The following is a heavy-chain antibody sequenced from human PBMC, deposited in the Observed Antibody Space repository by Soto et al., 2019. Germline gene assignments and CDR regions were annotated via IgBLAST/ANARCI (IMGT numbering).Heavy chain of an antibody. CDR2: IYYSGST. CDR3: ACFRGYGDIRDVNDY. Sequence: PSETLSLTCTVSGGSISSSSYYWGWIRQPPGKGLEWIGSIYYSGSTYYNPSLKSRVTISVDTSKNQFSLKLSSVTAADTAVYYCACFRGYGDIRDVNDYPAQRTLVIVSS. J-gene: IGHJ4*02. V-gene: IGHV4-39*01. CDR1: GGSISSSSYY. D-gene: IGHD2-15*01.